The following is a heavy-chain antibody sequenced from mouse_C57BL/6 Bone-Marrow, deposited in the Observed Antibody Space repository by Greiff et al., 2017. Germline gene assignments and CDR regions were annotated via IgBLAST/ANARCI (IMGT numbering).Heavy chain of an antibody. CDR2: ISAGGSYT. CDR1: GFTFSSYA. V-gene: IGHV5-4*01. CDR3: AGDNYSNYFDY. Sequence: DVMLVESGGGLVKPGGSLKLSCAASGFTFSSYAMSWVRQTPEKRLEWVATISAGGSYTYYPDNVKGRFTISRDNAKNNLYLQMSHLKSEDTAMYYCAGDNYSNYFDYWGQGTTLTVSS. J-gene: IGHJ2*01. D-gene: IGHD2-5*01.